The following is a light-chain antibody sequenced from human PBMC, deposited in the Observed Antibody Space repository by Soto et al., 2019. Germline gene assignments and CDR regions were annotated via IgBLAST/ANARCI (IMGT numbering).Light chain of an antibody. Sequence: QPVLTQPPSASGTPGQRVTIAFSGSSSNIGSTTVKWYQQLPGTAPKLLIYNNNQRPSGVPDRFSGSKSGTSASLAIGGLQSEDEAEYYCAAWDDSLNGVVFGGGTKLTVL. CDR1: SSNIGSTT. V-gene: IGLV1-44*01. CDR2: NNN. CDR3: AAWDDSLNGVV. J-gene: IGLJ3*02.